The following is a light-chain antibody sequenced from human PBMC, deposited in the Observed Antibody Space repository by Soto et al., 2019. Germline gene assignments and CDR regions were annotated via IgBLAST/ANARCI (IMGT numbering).Light chain of an antibody. CDR1: QSISRF. J-gene: IGKJ1*01. Sequence: DIQMTQSPSTLSASVGDRVTITCRASQSISRFLAWYQQKPGKAPKVLIYDATNLENGVPSRFSGRGSGTEFTLTISGLQPDDFATYYCQQYNGESWTFGQGTKVDIK. CDR2: DAT. CDR3: QQYNGESWT. V-gene: IGKV1-5*01.